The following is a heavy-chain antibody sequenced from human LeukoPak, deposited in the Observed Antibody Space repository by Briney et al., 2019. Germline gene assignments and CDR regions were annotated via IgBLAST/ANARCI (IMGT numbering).Heavy chain of an antibody. CDR1: GGSISISSYY. Sequence: SETLSLTCTVSGGSISISSYYWGWIRQPPGKGREWIGSIYYSGSTNYNPSLKSRVTMSVDTSKNQFSLKLSSVTAADTAVYYCAGAAYDFWSGYYRYYFDYWGQGTLVTVSS. J-gene: IGHJ4*02. D-gene: IGHD3-3*01. V-gene: IGHV4-39*07. CDR2: IYYSGST. CDR3: AGAAYDFWSGYYRYYFDY.